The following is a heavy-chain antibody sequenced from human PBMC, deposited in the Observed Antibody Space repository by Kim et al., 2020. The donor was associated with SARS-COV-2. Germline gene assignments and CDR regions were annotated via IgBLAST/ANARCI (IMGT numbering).Heavy chain of an antibody. CDR2: T. D-gene: IGHD1-1*01. Sequence: TNYNPSLKSRVTISVDTSKNQFSLKLSSVTAADTAVYYCARVDNWNVLVYWGQGTLVTVSS. J-gene: IGHJ4*02. V-gene: IGHV4-59*01. CDR3: ARVDNWNVLVY.